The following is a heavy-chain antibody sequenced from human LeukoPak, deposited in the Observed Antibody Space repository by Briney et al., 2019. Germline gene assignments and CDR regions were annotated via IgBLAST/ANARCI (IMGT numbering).Heavy chain of an antibody. CDR3: ARSYYDSSGPNIDY. Sequence: GSLRLSCAASGFTFSSYAMHWVRQAPGKGLEWVAVISYDESNKYYADSVKGRFTISRDNSKNTLYLQMNSLRAEDTAVYYCARSYYDSSGPNIDYWGQGTLVTVSS. J-gene: IGHJ4*02. CDR2: ISYDESNK. CDR1: GFTFSSYA. D-gene: IGHD3-22*01. V-gene: IGHV3-30-3*01.